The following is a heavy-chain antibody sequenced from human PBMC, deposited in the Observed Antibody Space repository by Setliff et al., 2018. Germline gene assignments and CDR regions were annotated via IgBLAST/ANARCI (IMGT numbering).Heavy chain of an antibody. J-gene: IGHJ4*02. D-gene: IGHD4-17*01. CDR3: ARLGNGDLLDY. CDR2: IYPGDSDT. Sequence: GESLKISCKGFGYTFTNYWIGWVRQMPGKGLEWMGLIYPGDSDTRYSPSFQGQVTFSADKSINTAYLQWSSLKASDTAMFYCARLGNGDLLDYWGQGTLVTVS. V-gene: IGHV5-51*01. CDR1: GYTFTNYW.